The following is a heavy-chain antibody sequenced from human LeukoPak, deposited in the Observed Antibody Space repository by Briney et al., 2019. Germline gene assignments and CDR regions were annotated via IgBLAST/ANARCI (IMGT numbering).Heavy chain of an antibody. CDR1: GFTFSSYA. Sequence: RPGGSLRLACAASGFTFSSYAMPWVRQAPGKGLEWVAVISYDGSNKYYADSVKGRFTISRDNSKSTLYLQMNSLRAEDTAVYYCARESSGYSYGIDAFDIWGQGTMVTVSS. CDR2: ISYDGSNK. D-gene: IGHD5-18*01. CDR3: ARESSGYSYGIDAFDI. V-gene: IGHV3-30-3*01. J-gene: IGHJ3*02.